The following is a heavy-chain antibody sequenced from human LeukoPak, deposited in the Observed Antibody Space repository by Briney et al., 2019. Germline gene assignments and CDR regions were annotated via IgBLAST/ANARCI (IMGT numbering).Heavy chain of an antibody. Sequence: SETLSLTCTVSGGSISSYYWSWIRQPPGKGLEWIGYCHYSGSTSYNPSLKSRLMISVDTSKNQFSLKLSSVTAADTAVYYCARGFYDSSAYSNPFDNWGPGSLVTVSS. CDR2: CHYSGST. D-gene: IGHD3-22*01. CDR1: GGSISSYY. V-gene: IGHV4-59*08. J-gene: IGHJ4*02. CDR3: ARGFYDSSAYSNPFDN.